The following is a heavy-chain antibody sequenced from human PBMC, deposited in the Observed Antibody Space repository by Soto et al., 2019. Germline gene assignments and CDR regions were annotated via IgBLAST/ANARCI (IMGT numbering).Heavy chain of an antibody. V-gene: IGHV4-59*01. J-gene: IGHJ4*02. CDR2: IYDTGST. CDR3: ARASFWSGYYFDY. CDR1: GSDITTYY. Sequence: SETLSLTCTVSGSDITTYYWSWLRQSPGKGLEWIGHIYDTGSTTYNPSLKSRVTISVDTSNKQFSLRLTSVTAADTAVYYCARASFWSGYYFDYWGQGTLVTVSS. D-gene: IGHD3-3*01.